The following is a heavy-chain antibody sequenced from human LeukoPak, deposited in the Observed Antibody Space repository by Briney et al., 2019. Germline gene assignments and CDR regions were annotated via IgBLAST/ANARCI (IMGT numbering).Heavy chain of an antibody. Sequence: ASVKVSCKASGYTFTGYYIHWVRQAPGQGLEWMGQINPNSGGTNYAQKFQGRVTMTRDTSISTAYMELSRLRSDDTAVYYCARGSSYYYDSSGYYNFDYWGQGTLVTVSS. CDR3: ARGSSYYYDSSGYYNFDY. CDR1: GYTFTGYY. D-gene: IGHD3-22*01. J-gene: IGHJ4*02. CDR2: INPNSGGT. V-gene: IGHV1-2*06.